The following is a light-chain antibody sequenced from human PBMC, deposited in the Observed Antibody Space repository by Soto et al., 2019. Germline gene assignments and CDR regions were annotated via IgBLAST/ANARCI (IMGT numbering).Light chain of an antibody. J-gene: IGKJ1*01. CDR1: QNIYSN. CDR2: RAS. CDR3: LQYHNLWA. V-gene: IGKV3-15*01. Sequence: IVMTQSPATLSVSPGERATLSCRAGQNIYSNIAWYQQSPGQAPRLLIYRASTRATGVPARFSGSGSGTEFTLTISSLQSEDFTVYSCLQYHNLWAFGQGTMADIK.